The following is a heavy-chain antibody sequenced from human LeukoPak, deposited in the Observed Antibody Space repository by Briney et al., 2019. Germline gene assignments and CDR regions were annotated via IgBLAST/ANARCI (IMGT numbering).Heavy chain of an antibody. CDR2: ISGSGGTT. CDR1: GFTFSSYA. J-gene: IGHJ4*02. V-gene: IGHV3-23*01. Sequence: GGSLRLSCAASGFTFSSYAMSWVRQAPGKELEWVSAISGSGGTTYYADSVKGRFTISRDNSKNTLYLQMNSLRAEDTAVYYCAKRPLLVDTEYYYTSGPPAYWGQGTLVTVSS. D-gene: IGHD3-10*01. CDR3: AKRPLLVDTEYYYTSGPPAY.